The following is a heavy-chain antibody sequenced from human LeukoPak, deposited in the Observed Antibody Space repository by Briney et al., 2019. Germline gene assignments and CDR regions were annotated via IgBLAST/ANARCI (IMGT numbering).Heavy chain of an antibody. V-gene: IGHV3-23*01. CDR3: AKETGLDAFDI. D-gene: IGHD1-14*01. J-gene: IGHJ3*02. CDR1: GFTFSSYG. Sequence: GGSLRLSCAASGFTFSSYGISWVRQAPGKGLEWASHINAGGSSTCYTGSVKGRFTISRDNSKNTLYLQMNSLRAEDTAVYYCAKETGLDAFDIWGQGTMVTVSS. CDR2: INAGGSST.